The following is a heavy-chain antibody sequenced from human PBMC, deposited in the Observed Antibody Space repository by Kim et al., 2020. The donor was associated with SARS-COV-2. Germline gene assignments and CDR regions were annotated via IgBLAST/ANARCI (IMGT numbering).Heavy chain of an antibody. CDR3: TRVPPYSNSWWDAFDI. D-gene: IGHD6-13*01. J-gene: IGHJ3*02. V-gene: IGHV3-73*01. CDR1: GFTFSDSA. CDR2: IRSKANSYAT. Sequence: GGSLRLSCAASGFTFSDSAMYWVRQAPGKGLEWVGRIRSKANSYATAYDVSVKGRFIISRDDSKNTAYLQMNSLKTEDTAIYYCTRVPPYSNSWWDAFDIWGQKRKVTDSS.